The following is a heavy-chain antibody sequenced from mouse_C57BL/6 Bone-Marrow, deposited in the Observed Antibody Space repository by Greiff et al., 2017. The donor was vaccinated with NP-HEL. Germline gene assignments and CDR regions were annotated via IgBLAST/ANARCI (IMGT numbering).Heavy chain of an antibody. J-gene: IGHJ3*01. CDR1: GYTFTSYG. Sequence: VKLQQSGAELARPGASVKLSCKASGYTFTSYGISWVKQRTGQGLEWIGEIYPRSGNTYYNEKFKGKATLTADKSSSTAYMELRSLTSEDSAVYFCARLYPRFAYWGQGTLVTVSA. CDR3: ARLYPRFAY. V-gene: IGHV1-81*01. CDR2: IYPRSGNT.